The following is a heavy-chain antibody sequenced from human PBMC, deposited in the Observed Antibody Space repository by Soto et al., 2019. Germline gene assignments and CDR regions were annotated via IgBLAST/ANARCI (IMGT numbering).Heavy chain of an antibody. CDR3: AKESYKYSSGWYNFDY. D-gene: IGHD6-19*01. CDR2: ISGSGGST. CDR1: GFTFSSYA. V-gene: IGHV3-23*01. J-gene: IGHJ4*02. Sequence: GGSLRLSCAASGFTFSSYAMSWVRQAPGKGLEWVSAISGSGGSTYYADSVKGRFTISRDNSKNTLYLQMNSLRAEDTAVYYCAKESYKYSSGWYNFDYSGQGTLVTVSS.